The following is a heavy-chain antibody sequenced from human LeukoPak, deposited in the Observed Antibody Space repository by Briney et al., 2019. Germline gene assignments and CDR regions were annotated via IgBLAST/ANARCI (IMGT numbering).Heavy chain of an antibody. D-gene: IGHD3-22*01. V-gene: IGHV1-69*05. J-gene: IGHJ4*02. CDR2: IIPIFGTA. CDR1: GGTFSSYA. Sequence: ASVKVSCKASGGTFSSYAISWVRQAPGQGLEWMGRIIPIFGTANYAQKFQGRVTITTDESTSTAYMELSSLRSEDTAVYYCAREGSRGYYFDYWGQGTLVTVSS. CDR3: AREGSRGYYFDY.